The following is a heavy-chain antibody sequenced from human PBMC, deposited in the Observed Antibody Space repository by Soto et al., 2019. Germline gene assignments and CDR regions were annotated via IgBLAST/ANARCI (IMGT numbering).Heavy chain of an antibody. Sequence: QVQLVQSGAEVKKPGSSVKVSCKASGGTFSSYTISWVRQAPGQGLEWMGRIIPILGIANYAQKFQGRVTMTADKSTSTAYMELSSLRSEDTAVYYCARGYGDYYYYMDVWGKGTTVTVSS. D-gene: IGHD4-17*01. V-gene: IGHV1-69*02. CDR1: GGTFSSYT. CDR2: IIPILGIA. CDR3: ARGYGDYYYYMDV. J-gene: IGHJ6*03.